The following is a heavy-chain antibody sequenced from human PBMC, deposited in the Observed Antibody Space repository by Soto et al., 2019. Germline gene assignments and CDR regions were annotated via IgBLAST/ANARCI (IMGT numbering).Heavy chain of an antibody. Sequence: ESGGGLVKPGGSLRLSCAASGFTFSSYSMNWVRQAPGKGLEWVSSISSSSSYIYYADSVKGRFTISRDNAKNSLYLQMNSLRAEDTAVYYCARDQVVVVPAAISLSYYYGMVVWGQGTTVTVSS. J-gene: IGHJ6*02. CDR2: ISSSSSYI. D-gene: IGHD2-2*01. CDR3: ARDQVVVVPAAISLSYYYGMVV. V-gene: IGHV3-21*01. CDR1: GFTFSSYS.